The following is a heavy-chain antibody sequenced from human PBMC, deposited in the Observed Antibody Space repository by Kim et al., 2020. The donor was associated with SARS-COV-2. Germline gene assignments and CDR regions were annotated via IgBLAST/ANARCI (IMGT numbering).Heavy chain of an antibody. CDR2: IRSKAYGGTT. CDR3: TRVRQPRYYYYGMDV. CDR1: GFTFGDYA. J-gene: IGHJ6*02. V-gene: IGHV3-49*03. D-gene: IGHD4-17*01. Sequence: GGSLRLSCTASGFTFGDYAMSWFRQAPGKGLEWVGFIRSKAYGGTTEYAASVKGRFTISRDDSKSIAYLQMNSLKTEDTAVYYCTRVRQPRYYYYGMDVWGQGTTVTVSS.